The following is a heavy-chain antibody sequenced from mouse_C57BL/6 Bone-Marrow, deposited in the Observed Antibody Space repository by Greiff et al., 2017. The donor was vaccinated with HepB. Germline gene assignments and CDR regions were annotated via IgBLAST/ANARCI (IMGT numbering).Heavy chain of an antibody. J-gene: IGHJ4*01. D-gene: IGHD1-1*01. V-gene: IGHV5-4*01. CDR3: ARDHDYYGSSDEGLWAMDD. CDR2: ISDGGSYT. CDR1: GFTFSSYA. Sequence: DVKLVESGGGLVKPGGSLKLSCAASGFTFSSYAMSWVRQTPEKRLEWVATISDGGSYTYYPDNVKGRFTISRDNAKNNLYLQMSHLKSEDTAMYYCARDHDYYGSSDEGLWAMDDWGQGTSVTVSS.